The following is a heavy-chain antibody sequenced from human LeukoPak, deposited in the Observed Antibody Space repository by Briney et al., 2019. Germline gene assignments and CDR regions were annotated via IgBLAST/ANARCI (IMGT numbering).Heavy chain of an antibody. CDR2: ISSSSPYI. J-gene: IGHJ4*02. CDR1: GFTFSTFA. D-gene: IGHD5-18*01. V-gene: IGHV3-21*01. Sequence: GGSLRLSCAASGFTFSTFAMIWVRQPPGKGLEWVASISSSSPYIYYTDSVKGRFTISRDNAKNSLYLQMNSLRAEDTAVYYCARLYSRVGPFDYWGQGTLVTVSS. CDR3: ARLYSRVGPFDY.